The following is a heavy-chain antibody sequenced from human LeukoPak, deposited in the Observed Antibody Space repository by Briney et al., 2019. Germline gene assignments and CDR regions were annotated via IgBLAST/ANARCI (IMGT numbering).Heavy chain of an antibody. J-gene: IGHJ4*02. CDR2: IKQDGSEK. D-gene: IGHD3-22*01. Sequence: GGSLRLSCAASGFTFSSYWMSWVRQAPGKGLEWVANIKQDGSEKYYVDSVKGRFTISRDNAKNSLYLQMNSLRAEDTAVYYCAKDLRWQYYYDSSGYWGQGTLVTVSS. CDR3: AKDLRWQYYYDSSGY. CDR1: GFTFSSYW. V-gene: IGHV3-7*03.